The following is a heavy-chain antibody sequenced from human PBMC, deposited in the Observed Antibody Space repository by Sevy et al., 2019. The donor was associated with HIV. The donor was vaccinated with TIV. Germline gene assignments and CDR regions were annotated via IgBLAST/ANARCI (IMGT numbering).Heavy chain of an antibody. Sequence: SETLSLTCSVSGGSMSSYYWSWIRQSPGKGLEWIGYIYYSGSTKYNPSLKSRVTVSLDMSRNQFSLTLSSVTAADTAVYYCARHLVVAASAFAIWGQGTMVTVSS. D-gene: IGHD2-15*01. V-gene: IGHV4-59*08. J-gene: IGHJ3*02. CDR3: ARHLVVAASAFAI. CDR2: IYYSGST. CDR1: GGSMSSYY.